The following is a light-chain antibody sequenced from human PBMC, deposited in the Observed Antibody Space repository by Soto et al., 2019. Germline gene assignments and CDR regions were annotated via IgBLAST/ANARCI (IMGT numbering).Light chain of an antibody. J-gene: IGKJ2*01. CDR1: QSVRDN. CDR2: GAS. V-gene: IGKV3-15*01. Sequence: EIVMTHSPATLSVSPGERATLSCRASQSVRDNLAWYQQKPGQAPRLLIYGASTRATGIPARFSGSGSGTEFTLTINSLQSEDFALYFCQQSINWPYTFGQGTKLEIK. CDR3: QQSINWPYT.